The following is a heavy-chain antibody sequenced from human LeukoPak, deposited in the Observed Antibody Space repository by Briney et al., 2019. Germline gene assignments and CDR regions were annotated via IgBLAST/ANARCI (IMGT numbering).Heavy chain of an antibody. Sequence: KPGGSLRLSCAASGFTFSSNSLNWVRQAPGKGLQWVSSISSSSSYIYYADSVKGRFTISRDNAKNSLYLQMNSLRAEDTAVYYCARNLYNWNYYAMDVWGQGTTVTVSS. D-gene: IGHD1-20*01. V-gene: IGHV3-21*01. CDR1: GFTFSSNS. CDR2: ISSSSSYI. J-gene: IGHJ6*02. CDR3: ARNLYNWNYYAMDV.